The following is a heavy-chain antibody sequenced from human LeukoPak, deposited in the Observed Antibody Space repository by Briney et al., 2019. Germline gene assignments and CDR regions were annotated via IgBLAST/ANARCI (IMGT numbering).Heavy chain of an antibody. CDR2: IKQDGSEK. CDR3: AREGAQIKTNIVVVPAATYDY. D-gene: IGHD2-2*01. Sequence: SGGSLRLSCAASGFTSSSYWMSWVRQAPGKGLEWVANIKQDGSEKYYVDSVKGRFTISRDNAKNSLYLQMNSLRAEDTAVYYCAREGAQIKTNIVVVPAATYDYRGQGTLVTVSS. V-gene: IGHV3-7*01. CDR1: GFTSSSYW. J-gene: IGHJ4*02.